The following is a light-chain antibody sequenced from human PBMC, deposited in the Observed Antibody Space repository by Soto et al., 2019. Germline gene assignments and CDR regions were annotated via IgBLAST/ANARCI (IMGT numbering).Light chain of an antibody. V-gene: IGLV2-14*03. CDR2: AVT. CDR1: SSDIGGHTY. CDR3: YSYRTGSHYV. J-gene: IGLJ1*01. Sequence: QSALTQPASVSGSPGQSITISCTGNSSDIGGHTYVSWYQQHPDKAPQLIIFAVTNRPSGVPNRFSGSKSGNTASLTISGLQAEDEADYYCYSYRTGSHYVFGIGTKVTVL.